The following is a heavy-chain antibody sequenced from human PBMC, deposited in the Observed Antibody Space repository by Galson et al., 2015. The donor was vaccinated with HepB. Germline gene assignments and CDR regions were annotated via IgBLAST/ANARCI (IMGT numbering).Heavy chain of an antibody. CDR3: ARGSSWHLTRGTPFFDY. CDR1: GFTFSSYW. V-gene: IGHV3-7*01. D-gene: IGHD6-13*01. CDR2: VKQDGSEK. Sequence: SLRLSCAASGFTFSSYWMSWVRQAPGKGLEWVANVKQDGSEKYYVDSVKGRFTISRDNAKNSLYLQMNSLRAEDTAVYYCARGSSWHLTRGTPFFDYWGQGTLVTVSS. J-gene: IGHJ4*02.